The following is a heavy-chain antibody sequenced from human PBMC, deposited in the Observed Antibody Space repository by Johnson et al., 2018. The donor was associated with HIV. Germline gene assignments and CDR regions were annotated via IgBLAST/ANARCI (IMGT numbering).Heavy chain of an antibody. CDR1: GLSFSDYG. CDR2: IWFDGSHK. Sequence: QVQLVESGGGVVQPGKSLTLSCVVSGLSFSDYGIHWVRQAPGKGPEWVAVIWFDGSHKYYADSVTGRFTISRDNSKNTLYLQMNSLRAEDTAVYFCAKSSIAVQDDFDIWGQGTMVTVSS. V-gene: IGHV3-33*08. CDR3: AKSSIAVQDDFDI. J-gene: IGHJ3*02. D-gene: IGHD6-19*01.